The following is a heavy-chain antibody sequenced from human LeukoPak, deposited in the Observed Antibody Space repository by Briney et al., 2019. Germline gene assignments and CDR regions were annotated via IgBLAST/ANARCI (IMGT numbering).Heavy chain of an antibody. J-gene: IGHJ4*02. CDR1: GFTFSDYY. V-gene: IGHV3-11*01. Sequence: PGGSLRLSCAASGFTFSDYYMSWIRQAPGKGLEWVSYISSSGSTIYYADSVKGRFTISRDNAKNSLYLQMNSLRAVDTAVYYCAKAPYSSSWYAVDYWGQGTLVTVSS. CDR3: AKAPYSSSWYAVDY. CDR2: ISSSGSTI. D-gene: IGHD6-13*01.